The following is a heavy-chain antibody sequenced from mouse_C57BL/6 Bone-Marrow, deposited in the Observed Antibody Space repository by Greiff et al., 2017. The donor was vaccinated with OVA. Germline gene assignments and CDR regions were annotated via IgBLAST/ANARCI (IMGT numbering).Heavy chain of an antibody. J-gene: IGHJ1*03. D-gene: IGHD1-1*01. CDR3: TTVVPWYFDV. CDR1: GFNIKDDY. CDR2: IDPENGDT. V-gene: IGHV14-4*01. Sequence: EVKLQQSGAELVRPGASVKLSCTASGFNIKDDYMHWVKQRPEQGLEWIGWIDPENGDTEYASKFQGKATITADTSSNTAYLQLSSLTSEDTAVYYCTTVVPWYFDVWGTGTTVTVSS.